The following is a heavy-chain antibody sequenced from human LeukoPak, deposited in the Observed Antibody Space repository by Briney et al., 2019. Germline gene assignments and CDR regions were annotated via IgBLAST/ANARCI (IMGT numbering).Heavy chain of an antibody. J-gene: IGHJ4*02. CDR1: GYTFTSYY. V-gene: IGHV1-46*01. CDR3: ARDLFRLSGSRGFDY. CDR2: INPSGGST. D-gene: IGHD1-26*01. Sequence: ASVKVSCKASGYTFTSYYMHWVRQAPGQGLEWMGIINPSGGSTSYAQKFQGRVTMTRDMSTSTVYMELSSLRSEDTAVYYCARDLFRLSGSRGFDYWGQGTLVTVSS.